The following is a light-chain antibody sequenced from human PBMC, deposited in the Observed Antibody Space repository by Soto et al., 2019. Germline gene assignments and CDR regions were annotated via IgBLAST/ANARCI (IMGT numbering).Light chain of an antibody. J-gene: IGLJ3*02. V-gene: IGLV2-18*02. CDR2: EVT. CDR1: SSDVGNYNR. CDR3: PSYTSNRTGV. Sequence: QSALTQPPSVSGSPGQSVTISCTGTSSDVGNYNRVSWYQQPPGTAPKLMIYEVTNRPSGVPNRFSASKSGNTASLTISGLQAEDEADCYCPSYTSNRTGVFGGGTKVTVL.